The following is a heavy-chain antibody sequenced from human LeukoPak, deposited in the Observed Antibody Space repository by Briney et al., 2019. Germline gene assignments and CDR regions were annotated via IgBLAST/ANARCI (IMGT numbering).Heavy chain of an antibody. D-gene: IGHD2-8*01. Sequence: PGGSLKLSCAASGFTFSGSAMHWVRQASGKGLEWVGRIRSKANSYATAYAASVKGRFTISRDDSKNTAYLQMNSLKTEDTAVYYCTRPSYAMASNYWGQGTLVTVSS. CDR1: GFTFSGSA. V-gene: IGHV3-73*01. CDR2: IRSKANSYAT. CDR3: TRPSYAMASNY. J-gene: IGHJ4*02.